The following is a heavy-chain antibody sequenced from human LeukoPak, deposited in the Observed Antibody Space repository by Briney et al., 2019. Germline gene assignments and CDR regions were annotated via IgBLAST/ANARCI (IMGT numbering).Heavy chain of an antibody. CDR2: IKSDGSGT. CDR1: GFTFSTYW. V-gene: IGHV3-74*01. Sequence: PGGSLRLSCAASGFTFSTYWMHWVRQAPGKGLVWVSRIKSDGSGTSYADSVKGRFTISRDNSKNTLYLQMNSLRAEDTAVYYCAKGGVGSSWYYWGQGTLVTVSS. D-gene: IGHD6-13*01. CDR3: AKGGVGSSWYY. J-gene: IGHJ4*02.